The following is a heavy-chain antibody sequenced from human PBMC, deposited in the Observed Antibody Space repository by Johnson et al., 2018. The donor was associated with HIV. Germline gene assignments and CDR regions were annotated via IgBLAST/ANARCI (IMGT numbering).Heavy chain of an antibody. CDR1: GFTFSAFA. J-gene: IGHJ3*02. D-gene: IGHD1-14*01. CDR2: ISFDGTKK. CDR3: AKERKAPRAFDI. Sequence: QVQLVESGGGVVQPGGSLRLSCAASGFTFSAFAMHWVRQAPGKGLEWVALISFDGTKKYYADSVKGRFTISRDNSKNTLYLKMNSLRAEDTAVYYCAKERKAPRAFDIWGQGTMATVSS. V-gene: IGHV3-30*04.